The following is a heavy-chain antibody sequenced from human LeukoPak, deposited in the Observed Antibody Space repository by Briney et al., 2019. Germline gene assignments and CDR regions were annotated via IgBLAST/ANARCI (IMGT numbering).Heavy chain of an antibody. Sequence: ASVKVSCKASGYTFTGYYMHWVRQAPGQGLEWMGWINPNSGGANYAQKFQGRVTMTRDTSISTAYMELSRLRSDDTAVYYCARERRTYDSSGYYEYWGQGTLVTVSS. V-gene: IGHV1-2*02. CDR3: ARERRTYDSSGYYEY. D-gene: IGHD3-22*01. CDR2: INPNSGGA. J-gene: IGHJ4*02. CDR1: GYTFTGYY.